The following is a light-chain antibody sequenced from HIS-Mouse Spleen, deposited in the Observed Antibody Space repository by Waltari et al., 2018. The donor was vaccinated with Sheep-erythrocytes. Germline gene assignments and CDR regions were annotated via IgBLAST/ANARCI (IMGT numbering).Light chain of an antibody. CDR3: QQRSNWYT. CDR2: DAA. CDR1: QSVSSY. V-gene: IGKV3-11*01. Sequence: EIVFTQSPATLSLSPGARATLSCRASQSVSSYLAWYQQKPGQAHRLHIYDAANRATGIPARFSCSGSGTDFTLTISSLEAEDFAVYYCQQRSNWYTFGQGTKLEIK. J-gene: IGKJ2*01.